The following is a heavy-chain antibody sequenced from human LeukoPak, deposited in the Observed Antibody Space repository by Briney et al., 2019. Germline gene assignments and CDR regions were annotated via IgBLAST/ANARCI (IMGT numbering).Heavy chain of an antibody. D-gene: IGHD1/OR15-1a*01. J-gene: IGHJ4*02. Sequence: GGSLRLSCTASEFTVIRNYMLWARQAPGKGLEWVSLIFSNGDTHYADSVKGRFTISRDTSKNTVSLQMNSLRVEDTAMYYCTREQMNNWGQGNLVTVSS. V-gene: IGHV3-53*01. CDR1: EFTVIRNY. CDR2: IFSNGDT. CDR3: TREQMNN.